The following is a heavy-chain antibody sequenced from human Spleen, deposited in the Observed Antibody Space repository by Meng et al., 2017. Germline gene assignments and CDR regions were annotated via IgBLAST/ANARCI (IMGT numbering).Heavy chain of an antibody. J-gene: IGHJ5*02. Sequence: QVQLQESGPGLVKPSQTLSLTCPVSGCSISGGDYYWSWIRQPPGKGLECIGYIHYSGSTYYNPSLNSRITISVDMSRNQFSLMLTSVTSADMAVYYCARVNSDCGGVMCYKGWFDPWGQGTLVTVSS. V-gene: IGHV4-30-4*01. CDR3: ARVNSDCGGVMCYKGWFDP. CDR2: IHYSGST. D-gene: IGHD2-21*01. CDR1: GCSISGGDYY.